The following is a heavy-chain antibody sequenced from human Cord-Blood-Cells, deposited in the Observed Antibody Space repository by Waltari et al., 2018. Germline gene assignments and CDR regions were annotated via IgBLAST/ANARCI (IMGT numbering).Heavy chain of an antibody. V-gene: IGHV1-69*01. J-gene: IGHJ3*02. CDR1: GGTFSSYA. Sequence: QVHLVQSGAVVKKPGSSVKVSCKASGGTFSSYAISWVRPAPGQGLEGMGGILPIFGTANDAQKLQGRVTITADESTSTAYMELSSLRSEDTAVYYCASLAARGVMGAFDIWGQGTMVTVSS. CDR3: ASLAARGVMGAFDI. D-gene: IGHD6-13*01. CDR2: ILPIFGTA.